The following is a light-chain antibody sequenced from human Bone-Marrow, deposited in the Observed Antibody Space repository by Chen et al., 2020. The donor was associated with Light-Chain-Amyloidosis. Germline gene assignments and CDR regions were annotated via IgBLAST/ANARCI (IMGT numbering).Light chain of an antibody. J-gene: IGLJ2*01. CDR2: RDT. V-gene: IGLV3-25*03. Sequence: SYELTQPPSVSVSPGQTARITCSGDDLPTKYAYWYQQQPGQAPVLVIHRDTERPSGISEGFSGSSSGTTATLTISGVQAEDEADYHCQAADSSGTYEVIFGGGTKLTVL. CDR3: QAADSSGTYEVI. CDR1: DLPTKY.